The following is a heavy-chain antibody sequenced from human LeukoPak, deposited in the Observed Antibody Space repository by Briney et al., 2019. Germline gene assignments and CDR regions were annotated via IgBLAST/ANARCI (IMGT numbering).Heavy chain of an antibody. J-gene: IGHJ6*03. D-gene: IGHD6-19*01. CDR3: ARDAQWLAPGLNYYFMDV. CDR1: GYTFTSYG. CDR2: INPTTGVT. V-gene: IGHV1-2*02. Sequence: ASVKVSYKASGYTFTSYGISWVRQAPGQGLEWMGWINPTTGVTNYAQKFQGRVTMTRDTSFTPLYMELSRLTSDDTAVYYCARDAQWLAPGLNYYFMDVWGKGTTVTISS.